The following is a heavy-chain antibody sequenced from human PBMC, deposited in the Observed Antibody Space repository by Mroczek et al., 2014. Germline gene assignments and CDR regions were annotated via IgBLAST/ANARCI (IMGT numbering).Heavy chain of an antibody. CDR2: INPNSGGT. D-gene: IGHD1-26*01. Sequence: VQLLETGAEVKKPGASVKVSRKASGYTFTGYYMHWVRQAPGQGLEWMGWINPNSGGTNYAQKFQGRVTMTRDTSISTAYMELSRLRSDDTAVYYCARADGGSYSFGNFDYWGQGTLVTVSS. J-gene: IGHJ4*02. CDR1: GYTFTGYY. V-gene: IGHV1-2*02. CDR3: ARADGGSYSFGNFDY.